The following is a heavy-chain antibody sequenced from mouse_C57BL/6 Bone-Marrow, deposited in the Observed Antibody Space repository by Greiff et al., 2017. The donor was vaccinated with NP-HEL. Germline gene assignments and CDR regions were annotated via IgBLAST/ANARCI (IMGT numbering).Heavy chain of an antibody. D-gene: IGHD2-4*01. Sequence: VQLQQSDAELVKPGASVKISCKVSGYTFTDHTIHWMKQRPEPGLEWIGYIYPRDGSTKYNEKFKGKATLTADKSSSTAYMQLNSLTSEDSAVYFCARGDYDGGCYFDYWGQGTTLTVSS. V-gene: IGHV1-78*01. J-gene: IGHJ2*01. CDR2: IYPRDGST. CDR1: GYTFTDHT. CDR3: ARGDYDGGCYFDY.